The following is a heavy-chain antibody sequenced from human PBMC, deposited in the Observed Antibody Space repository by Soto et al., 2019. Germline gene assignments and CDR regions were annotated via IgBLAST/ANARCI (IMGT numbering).Heavy chain of an antibody. D-gene: IGHD2-15*01. Sequence: ASVKVSCKASGYLFAAYSMHWVRLAPGQGLEWMGVVNPSGGSTKYAQNFQGRVTMTRDTSTTTIYMELSSLRSDDTAIYYCAREENCSGGTCYSEYFHRWGQGTLVTVSS. V-gene: IGHV1-46*01. J-gene: IGHJ1*01. CDR2: VNPSGGST. CDR3: AREENCSGGTCYSEYFHR. CDR1: GYLFAAYS.